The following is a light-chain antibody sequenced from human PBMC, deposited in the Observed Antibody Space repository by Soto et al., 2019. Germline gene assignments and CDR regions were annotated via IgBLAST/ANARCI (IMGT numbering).Light chain of an antibody. V-gene: IGKV1-5*03. J-gene: IGKJ1*01. CDR3: QHYNSYSEA. CDR1: QTISSW. CDR2: KAS. Sequence: DIQMTQSHSTLSGSVGDRVTITCRASQTISSWLAWYQQKPGKAPKLLIYKASTLKSGVPSRFSGSGSGTEFTLTISSLQPGDFATYYCQHYNSYSEAFGQGTKVDIK.